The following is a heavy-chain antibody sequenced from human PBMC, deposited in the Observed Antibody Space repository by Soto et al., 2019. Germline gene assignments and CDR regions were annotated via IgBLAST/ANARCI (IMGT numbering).Heavy chain of an antibody. D-gene: IGHD4-4*01. Sequence: QVQLVQSGAEVKKPGSSVKVSCKASGGTFSTYTITWVRQAPGQGLEWMGRIIPIIGIINYAQKFQGRVTISADKFTGTAYMALTGLRSDDTAVYYCAGDPDSHYIDSHASSYPWGQGTLVTVSS. CDR1: GGTFSTYT. V-gene: IGHV1-69*08. CDR3: AGDPDSHYIDSHASSYP. J-gene: IGHJ5*02. CDR2: IIPIIGII.